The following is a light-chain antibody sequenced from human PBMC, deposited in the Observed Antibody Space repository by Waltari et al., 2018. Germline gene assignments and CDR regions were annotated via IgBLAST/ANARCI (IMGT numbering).Light chain of an antibody. CDR2: DAS. CDR1: QGVGTY. Sequence: EIVLTQPPATLSLSPGEPATPPCRASQGVGTYLAWYQQKPGQAPRLLIYDASNRATGIPARFRGSGSGTDFTLTISSLEAEDFAVYYCQQRSSWTPHTFGQGARLEIK. J-gene: IGKJ2*01. V-gene: IGKV3-11*01. CDR3: QQRSSWTPHT.